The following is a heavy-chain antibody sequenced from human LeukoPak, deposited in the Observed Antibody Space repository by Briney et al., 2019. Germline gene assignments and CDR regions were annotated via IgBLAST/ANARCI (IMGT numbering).Heavy chain of an antibody. Sequence: GGSLRLSCAASGFTFSSYAMNWVRQAPGKGLEWVSYISSSSSTIYYADSVKGRFTISRDNAKNSLYLQMNSLRAEDTAVYYCARGSVGYCSVGFDYWGQGTLVTVSS. CDR1: GFTFSSYA. D-gene: IGHD2-2*03. V-gene: IGHV3-48*04. CDR3: ARGSVGYCSVGFDY. CDR2: ISSSSSTI. J-gene: IGHJ4*02.